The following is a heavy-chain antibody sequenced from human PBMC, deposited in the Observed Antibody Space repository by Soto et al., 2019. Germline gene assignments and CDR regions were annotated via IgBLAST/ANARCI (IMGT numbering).Heavy chain of an antibody. Sequence: SETLSLTCAVSGDSIGSNVWWSWVRQPPGKGLEWIGEVYHNGLTDYNPSLKGRVTISVDTSKNQFSLKLSSVTAADTAVYYCARDRFYSGLDVWGQGTTVTVSS. CDR2: VYHNGLT. V-gene: IGHV4-4*02. J-gene: IGHJ6*02. CDR3: ARDRFYSGLDV. CDR1: GDSIGSNVW.